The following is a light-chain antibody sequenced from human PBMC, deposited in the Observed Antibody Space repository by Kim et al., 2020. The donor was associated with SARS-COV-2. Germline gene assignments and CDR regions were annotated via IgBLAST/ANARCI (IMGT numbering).Light chain of an antibody. CDR2: KAS. CDR1: QSINTW. Sequence: DIQMTQSPSTLSASVGDRVTITCRASQSINTWLAWYQQIPGKAPKLLISKASYLESGVPSRFSGSGSGTEFTLTISSLQPDDFATYYCQQYNSYAYAFGQGTKLEI. CDR3: QQYNSYAYA. J-gene: IGKJ2*01. V-gene: IGKV1-5*03.